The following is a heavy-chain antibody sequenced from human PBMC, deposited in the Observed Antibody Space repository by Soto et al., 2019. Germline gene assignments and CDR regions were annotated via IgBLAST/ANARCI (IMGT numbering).Heavy chain of an antibody. CDR1: GGSISSYY. V-gene: IGHV4-59*01. Sequence: SETLSLTCTVSGGSISSYYWSWIRQPPGKGLEWIGYIYYSGSTNYNPSLKSRVTISVDTSKNQFSLKLSSVTAADTAVYYCARGGSVVGPYYYYMDVWGKGTTVTVSS. CDR2: IYYSGST. J-gene: IGHJ6*03. CDR3: ARGGSVVGPYYYYMDV. D-gene: IGHD2-2*01.